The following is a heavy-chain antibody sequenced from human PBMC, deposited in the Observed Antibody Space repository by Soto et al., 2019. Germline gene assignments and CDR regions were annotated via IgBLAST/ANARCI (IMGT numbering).Heavy chain of an antibody. CDR2: ISSSSSTI. J-gene: IGHJ6*02. CDR3: ARVGEYCSSTSCHYYYYYGMDV. Sequence: GGSLRLSCAASGFTFSSYSMNWVRQAPGKGLEWVSYISSSSSTIYYADSVKGRFTISRDNAKNSLYPQMNSLRDEDTAVYYCARVGEYCSSTSCHYYYYYGMDVWGQGTTVTVSS. V-gene: IGHV3-48*02. D-gene: IGHD2-2*01. CDR1: GFTFSSYS.